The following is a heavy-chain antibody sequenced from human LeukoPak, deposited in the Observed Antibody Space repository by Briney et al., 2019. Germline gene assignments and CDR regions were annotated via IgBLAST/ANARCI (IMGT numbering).Heavy chain of an antibody. V-gene: IGHV4-39*02. CDR3: AREVQLKRPSNWFDP. J-gene: IGHJ5*02. Sequence: SETLSLTCTVSGGSISSSSYYWGWIRQPPGKGLEWIGSIYYSGSTYYNPSLKSRVTISVDTSKNQFSLKLSSVTAADTSVYYGAREVQLKRPSNWFDPWGQGTLVTVSS. D-gene: IGHD1-1*01. CDR1: GGSISSSSYY. CDR2: IYYSGST.